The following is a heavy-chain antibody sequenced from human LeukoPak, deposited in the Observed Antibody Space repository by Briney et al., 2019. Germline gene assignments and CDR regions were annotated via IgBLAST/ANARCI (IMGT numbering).Heavy chain of an antibody. Sequence: SGGSLSLSCAASGFTFSTYRMHWVRQAPGEGLVWVSRINSDGTSTSYADSVKGRFTISRDDATNTLYLQMNSLRAEDTAVYCCARVESAVPFYAFDIWGQGTMVTVSS. V-gene: IGHV3-74*01. J-gene: IGHJ3*02. CDR3: ARVESAVPFYAFDI. D-gene: IGHD2-15*01. CDR2: INSDGTST. CDR1: GFTFSTYR.